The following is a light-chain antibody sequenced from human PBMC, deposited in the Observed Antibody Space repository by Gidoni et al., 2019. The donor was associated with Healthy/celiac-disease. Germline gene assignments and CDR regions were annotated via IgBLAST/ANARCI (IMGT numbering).Light chain of an antibody. CDR3: QQYYSYPRT. CDR1: QGISSY. CDR2: AAS. Sequence: AIRMTQSPSSLSASTGDRVTITCRASQGISSYLAWYQQKPGKAPKLLSYAASTLQSGVPSRFSGSGSGTDFTRTISCLQSEDFATYYCQQYYSYPRTFGQGTKVEIK. V-gene: IGKV1-8*01. J-gene: IGKJ1*01.